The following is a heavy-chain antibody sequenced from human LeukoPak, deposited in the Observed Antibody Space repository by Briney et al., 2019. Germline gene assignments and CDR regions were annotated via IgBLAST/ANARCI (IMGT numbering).Heavy chain of an antibody. CDR1: GFTFSRYG. Sequence: GGSLRLSCAASGFTFSRYGMSWVRQAPGKGLEWVSAISGSGGTSYHADSVKGRFTISRDNSKNTLYLQINSLRAEDTALYYCAKDHLPGIVVADRDYWGQGTLVTVSS. CDR2: ISGSGGTS. D-gene: IGHD6-19*01. CDR3: AKDHLPGIVVADRDY. V-gene: IGHV3-23*01. J-gene: IGHJ4*02.